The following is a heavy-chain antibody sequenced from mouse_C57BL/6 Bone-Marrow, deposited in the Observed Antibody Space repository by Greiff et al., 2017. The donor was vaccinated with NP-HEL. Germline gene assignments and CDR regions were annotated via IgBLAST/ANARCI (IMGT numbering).Heavy chain of an antibody. CDR2: INPNNGGT. Sequence: EVKVVESGPELVKPGASVKIPCKASGYTFTDYNMDWVKQSHGKSLEWIGDINPNNGGTIYNQKFKGKATLTVDKSSSTAYMELRSLTSEDTAVYYCARGWGAMDYWGQGTSVTVSS. J-gene: IGHJ4*01. D-gene: IGHD1-1*02. CDR1: GYTFTDYN. V-gene: IGHV1-18*01. CDR3: ARGWGAMDY.